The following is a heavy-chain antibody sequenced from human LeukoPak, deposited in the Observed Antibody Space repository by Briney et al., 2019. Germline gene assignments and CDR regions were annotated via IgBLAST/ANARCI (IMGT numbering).Heavy chain of an antibody. CDR2: IDLRGST. V-gene: IGHV4-34*01. J-gene: IGHJ4*02. CDR1: GGSFSGYY. D-gene: IGHD6-13*01. Sequence: SETLSLTCPVDGGSFSGYYWSWIRQPAGKGLEWMGVIDLRGSTNYNPSLKSRVTISVDTSKNQSSLKLSSVTAADTAVYYCARGPGYSWDSSSRRFTYEPERFDYWGQGTLVTVSS. CDR3: ARGPGYSWDSSSRRFTYEPERFDY.